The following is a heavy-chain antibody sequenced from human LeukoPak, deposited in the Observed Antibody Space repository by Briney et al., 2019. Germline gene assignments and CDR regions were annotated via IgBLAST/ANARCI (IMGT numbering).Heavy chain of an antibody. J-gene: IGHJ3*02. CDR3: ARAPLMDCSGGSCYRNDAFDI. D-gene: IGHD2-15*01. CDR2: IYYSGST. Sequence: PSETLSLTCTVSGGSVSSGSYYWSWIRQPPGKGLEWIGYIYYSGSTNYNPSLKSRVTISVDTSKNQFSLKLSSVTAADTAVYYCARAPLMDCSGGSCYRNDAFDIWGQGTMVTVSS. CDR1: GGSVSSGSYY. V-gene: IGHV4-61*01.